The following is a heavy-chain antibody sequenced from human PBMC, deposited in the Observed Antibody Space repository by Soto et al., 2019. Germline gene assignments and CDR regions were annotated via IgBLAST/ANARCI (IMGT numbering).Heavy chain of an antibody. J-gene: IGHJ4*02. CDR3: ATRHFPITIFGVVIIESYFDY. CDR1: GGSISSSSYY. V-gene: IGHV4-39*01. Sequence: PSETLSLTCTVSGGSISSSSYYWGWIRQPPGKGLEWFGSIYYSGSTYYNPSLKSRVTMSVDTSKNQFSLELSSVTAADTAVYYCATRHFPITIFGVVIIESYFDYWGQGTLVTVSS. CDR2: IYYSGST. D-gene: IGHD3-3*01.